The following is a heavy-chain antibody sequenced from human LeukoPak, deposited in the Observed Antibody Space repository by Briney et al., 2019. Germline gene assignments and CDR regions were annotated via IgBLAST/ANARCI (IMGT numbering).Heavy chain of an antibody. CDR2: IYDTGSS. CDR3: AGNRNALGDVNWLDP. V-gene: IGHV4-59*01. D-gene: IGHD3-16*01. J-gene: IGHJ5*02. CDR1: GASISGYY. Sequence: SETLSLTCTVSGASISGYYWNWVRQSPGKGLEWIAFIYDTGSSNYSPSLRSRVTISVDTSKNQFSLKLKSVTAADTAVYYCAGNRNALGDVNWLDPWGQGTLVTVSS.